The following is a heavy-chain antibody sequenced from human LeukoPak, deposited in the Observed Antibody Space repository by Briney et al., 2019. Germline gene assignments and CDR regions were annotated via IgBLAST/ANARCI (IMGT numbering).Heavy chain of an antibody. CDR1: GFNFSRIT. V-gene: IGHV3-48*04. CDR3: ARARMLGGGENFDY. Sequence: GGSLRLSCAASGFNFSRITMNWVRQAPGKELEWISYISSRTGTIYYADSVKSRFTVSRDDAKNSLYLQMNSLRAEDTAVYYCARARMLGGGENFDYWGQGTLVTVSS. J-gene: IGHJ4*02. D-gene: IGHD1-26*01. CDR2: ISSRTGTI.